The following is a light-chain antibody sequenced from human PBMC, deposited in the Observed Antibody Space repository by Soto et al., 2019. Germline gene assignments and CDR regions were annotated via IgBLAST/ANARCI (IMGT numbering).Light chain of an antibody. CDR3: QHRSIWPVS. Sequence: EIVLTQFPATLSLSPGARAPVSCRASQSVSSYLAWYPQHPGQAPRLLIYDASNRATGIPARFSGSGSGTDFTLTISSLEPEDFAVYYCQHRSIWPVSFGQGTRLEIK. J-gene: IGKJ5*01. CDR1: QSVSSY. V-gene: IGKV3-11*01. CDR2: DAS.